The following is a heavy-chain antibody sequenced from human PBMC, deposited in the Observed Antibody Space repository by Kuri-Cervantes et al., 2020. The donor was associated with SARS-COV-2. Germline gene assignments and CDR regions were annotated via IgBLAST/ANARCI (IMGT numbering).Heavy chain of an antibody. CDR3: ARAGDITMIVEYYFDY. CDR1: GYTFTSYD. CDR2: INPSGGST. Sequence: ASVKVSCKASGYTFTSYDINWVRQAPGQGLEWMGIINPSGGSTSYAQKFQGRVTMTRDTSTSTVYMELSSLRSEDTAVYYCARAGDITMIVEYYFDYWGQGTLVTVSS. D-gene: IGHD3-22*01. V-gene: IGHV1-46*01. J-gene: IGHJ4*02.